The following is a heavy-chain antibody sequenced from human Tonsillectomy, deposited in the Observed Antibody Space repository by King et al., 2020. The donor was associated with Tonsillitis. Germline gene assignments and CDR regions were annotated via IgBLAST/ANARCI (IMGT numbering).Heavy chain of an antibody. CDR3: SREDLAFDY. CDR2: VNPNSGGT. V-gene: IGHV1-2*02. CDR1: EYTFTDYY. Sequence: VQLVESGAEVKKPGASLKVSCKTSEYTFTDYYIHWVRQAPGQGLEWMGWVNPNSGGTNYAQKFQGRVTMTSDTSISTAYMELGWLTSDDMAVYYCSREDLAFDYWGQGTLVTVSS. J-gene: IGHJ4*02.